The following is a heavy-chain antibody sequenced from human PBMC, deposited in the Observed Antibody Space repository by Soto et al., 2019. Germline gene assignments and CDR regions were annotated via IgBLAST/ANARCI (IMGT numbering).Heavy chain of an antibody. Sequence: QVQLVESGGGVVQPGRSLRLSCAASGFTFSSYGMHWVRQAPGKGLEWVAVISYDGSNKYYPYSVKGRVTIPRDNSKNTLYLQMNSLRAEDTDVYYCAKEGGYYGSGSYSVGENYYGMDVWGQGTTVTVSS. CDR1: GFTFSSYG. V-gene: IGHV3-30*18. J-gene: IGHJ6*02. CDR2: ISYDGSNK. CDR3: AKEGGYYGSGSYSVGENYYGMDV. D-gene: IGHD3-10*01.